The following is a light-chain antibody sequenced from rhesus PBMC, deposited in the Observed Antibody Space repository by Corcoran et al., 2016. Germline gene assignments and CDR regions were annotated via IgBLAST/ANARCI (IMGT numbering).Light chain of an antibody. Sequence: DIQMSQSPSSLSASVGDRVTITCRASQGISSYLNWYQQKPGKAPKLLIYYANSLASGVPSRFSGSGYGTEFTLTISSLQPDDFATYYCQQGNSNPRTFGQGTKVEIK. J-gene: IGKJ1*01. CDR2: YAN. CDR3: QQGNSNPRT. V-gene: IGKV1-32*02. CDR1: QGISSY.